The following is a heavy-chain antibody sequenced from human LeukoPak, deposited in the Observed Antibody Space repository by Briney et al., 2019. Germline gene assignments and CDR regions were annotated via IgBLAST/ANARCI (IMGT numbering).Heavy chain of an antibody. CDR3: ARDGGSGWYFYYYYGMDV. CDR2: ISYDGSNK. CDR1: GFTFSSYA. J-gene: IGHJ6*02. V-gene: IGHV3-30-3*01. Sequence: GRSLRLSCAASGFTFSSYAMHWVRQAPGKGLEWVAVISYDGSNKYYADSVKGRFTISRGNSKDTLYLQMNSLRAEDTAVYYCARDGGSGWYFYYYYGMDVWGQGTTVTVSS. D-gene: IGHD6-19*01.